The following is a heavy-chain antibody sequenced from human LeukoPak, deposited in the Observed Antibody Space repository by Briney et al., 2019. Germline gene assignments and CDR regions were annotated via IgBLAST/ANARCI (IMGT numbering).Heavy chain of an antibody. CDR2: IYYSGST. J-gene: IGHJ3*02. Sequence: SETLSLTCTVSGDSISSGGYCYTWIRQHPGKGLGWIGSIYYSGSTYYNASLQSRVTISVDTSKNQFSLKLNSVTAADTAVYYCTREAEWTRASEPLRAFDIWGQGTMVIVSS. CDR1: GDSISSGGYC. D-gene: IGHD3-3*01. CDR3: TREAEWTRASEPLRAFDI. V-gene: IGHV4-31*03.